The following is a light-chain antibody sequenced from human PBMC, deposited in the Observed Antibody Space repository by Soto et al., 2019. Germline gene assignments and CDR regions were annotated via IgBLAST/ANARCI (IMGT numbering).Light chain of an antibody. Sequence: QSALTQPASVSGSPGQSITISCTGTSSDVGSYNLVSWYQQHPGKAPKLMIYEGSKRPSGVSNRFSGSKSGNTASLTISGIQAEDEADYYCCSYAGSSTHVVFVGGTKLTVL. V-gene: IGLV2-23*01. J-gene: IGLJ2*01. CDR1: SSDVGSYNL. CDR3: CSYAGSSTHVV. CDR2: EGS.